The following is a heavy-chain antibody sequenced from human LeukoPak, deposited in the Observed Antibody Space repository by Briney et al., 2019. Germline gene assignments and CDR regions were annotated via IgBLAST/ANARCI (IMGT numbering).Heavy chain of an antibody. D-gene: IGHD2-2*01. CDR3: ARVPLVVPAAIDY. Sequence: GASVKVSCKASGYTFTGYYMHWVRQAPGQGLEWMGWINPNSGGTNYAQKFQGRVTMTRDTSISTAYMELSRLRSDDTAVYYCARVPLVVPAAIDYWGQGTLVTFSS. J-gene: IGHJ4*02. V-gene: IGHV1-2*02. CDR2: INPNSGGT. CDR1: GYTFTGYY.